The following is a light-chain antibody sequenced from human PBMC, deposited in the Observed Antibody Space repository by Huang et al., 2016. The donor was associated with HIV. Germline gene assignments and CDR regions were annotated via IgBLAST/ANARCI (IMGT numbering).Light chain of an antibody. J-gene: IGKJ4*01. V-gene: IGKV3-15*01. Sequence: IMMTQSPTTLSVSPGDRATLSCRASHSVGSNLAWYQHKPGQAPRLRIYGASARATGIPSRFSGTGSGTEFTLTIRSVQAEDFALYYCQQYDNWPPLTFGGGTKVEIK. CDR3: QQYDNWPPLT. CDR1: HSVGSN. CDR2: GAS.